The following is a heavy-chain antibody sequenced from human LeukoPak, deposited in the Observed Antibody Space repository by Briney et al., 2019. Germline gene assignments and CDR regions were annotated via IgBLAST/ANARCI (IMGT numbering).Heavy chain of an antibody. CDR3: ARDSCGGDCRSHPHDAFDI. D-gene: IGHD2-21*02. CDR2: IYYSGSA. CDR1: GGSISSYY. J-gene: IGHJ3*02. V-gene: IGHV4-59*01. Sequence: SETLSLTCTVSGGSISSYYWSWIRQPPGKGLEWIGYIYYSGSANYNPSLKSRVTISVDTSKNQFSLKLSSVTAADTAVYYCARDSCGGDCRSHPHDAFDIWGQGTMVTVSS.